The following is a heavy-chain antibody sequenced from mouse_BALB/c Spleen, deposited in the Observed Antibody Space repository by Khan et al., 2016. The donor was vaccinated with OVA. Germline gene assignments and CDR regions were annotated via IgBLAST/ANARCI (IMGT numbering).Heavy chain of an antibody. Sequence: VHVKQSGPELVKPGASVKISCKASGYSFTGYFMNWVMQSHGKSLEWIGRINPHIGETFYNQRFKDKATLTADESSTTAHMELRRLASEDSAVYYCARTYRSDFDYWGQGTSLTVSS. V-gene: IGHV1-20*02. CDR2: INPHIGET. D-gene: IGHD1-1*01. J-gene: IGHJ2*03. CDR3: ARTYRSDFDY. CDR1: GYSFTGYF.